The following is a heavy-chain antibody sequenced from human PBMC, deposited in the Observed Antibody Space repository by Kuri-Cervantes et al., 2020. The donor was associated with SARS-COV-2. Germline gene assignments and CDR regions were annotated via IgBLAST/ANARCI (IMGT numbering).Heavy chain of an antibody. CDR2: TYHSGST. Sequence: SETLSLTCTVSGGSISSGGYYWSWIRQPPGKGLEWIGYTYHSGSTYYNPSLKSRVTISVDRSISTAYLQWSSLKASDTAMYYCARQLTGGFDMHAFDIWGQGTMVTVSS. CDR1: GGSISSGGYY. D-gene: IGHD7-27*01. J-gene: IGHJ3*02. V-gene: IGHV4-30-2*01. CDR3: ARQLTGGFDMHAFDI.